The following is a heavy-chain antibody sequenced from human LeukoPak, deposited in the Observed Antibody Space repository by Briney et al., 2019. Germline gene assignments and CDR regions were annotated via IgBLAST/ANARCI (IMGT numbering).Heavy chain of an antibody. D-gene: IGHD6-19*01. CDR3: ARVSGGWYAAGY. Sequence: NPSETLSLTYTVSGGSISSGGYYWSCIRQHPGKGLEWIGYIYYSGSTYYNPSLKSRVTISVDTSKNQFSLKLSSVTAADTAVYYCARVSGGWYAAGYWGQGTLVTVSS. CDR2: IYYSGST. V-gene: IGHV4-31*03. J-gene: IGHJ4*02. CDR1: GGSISSGGYY.